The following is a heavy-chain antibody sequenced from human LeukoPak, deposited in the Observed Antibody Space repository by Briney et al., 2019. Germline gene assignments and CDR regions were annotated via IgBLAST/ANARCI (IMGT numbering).Heavy chain of an antibody. Sequence: PSETLSLTCTVSGGSISSYYWIWIRQPAGKGLEWIGRIYSSGSTNCNATLKSRVTMSVDASKNQFSLNLSSVTAADTAVYYCARVNLGAFDIWGQGTMVTVSS. V-gene: IGHV4-4*07. J-gene: IGHJ3*02. CDR1: GGSISSYY. CDR2: IYSSGST. D-gene: IGHD1-14*01. CDR3: ARVNLGAFDI.